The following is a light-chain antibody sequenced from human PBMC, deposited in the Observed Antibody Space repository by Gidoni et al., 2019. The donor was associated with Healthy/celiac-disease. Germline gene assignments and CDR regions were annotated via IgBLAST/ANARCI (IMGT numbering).Light chain of an antibody. Sequence: DIKMTQSPSTLSASVGDRVTITCRASQSISSWLAWYQQKPGKAPKLLIYKAASLESGVPSIFSGSGSGTYFTLTISRLQHDDFATYYCQQYNSYSTFGQXTKVEIK. CDR1: QSISSW. V-gene: IGKV1-5*03. CDR3: QQYNSYST. J-gene: IGKJ1*01. CDR2: KAA.